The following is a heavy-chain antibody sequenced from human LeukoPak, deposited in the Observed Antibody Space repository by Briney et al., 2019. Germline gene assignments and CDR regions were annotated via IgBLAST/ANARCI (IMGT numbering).Heavy chain of an antibody. V-gene: IGHV3-30-3*01. CDR2: ISYDGSNK. J-gene: IGHJ4*02. D-gene: IGHD4-17*01. Sequence: GGSLRLSCAASGFTFSSYAMHWVRQAPGKGLEWVAVISYDGSNKYSADSVKGRFTISRDNSKNTLYLQMNSLRAEDTAVYYCARDPRLRGTYYFDYWGQGTLVTVSS. CDR3: ARDPRLRGTYYFDY. CDR1: GFTFSSYA.